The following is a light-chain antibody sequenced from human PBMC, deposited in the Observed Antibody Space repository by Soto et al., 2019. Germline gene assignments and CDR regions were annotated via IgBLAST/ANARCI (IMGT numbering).Light chain of an antibody. J-gene: IGLJ1*01. CDR3: ASWDDSLDGDV. CDR1: SSNIGGNP. Sequence: QSVLTQPSSASGTPGQRVTISCSGSSSNIGGNPVNWFQQLPGTAPKLLVYSKNQRPSGVPDRFSGSKSGTSASLAISGLQSDDEGDYYCASWDDSLDGDVFGCGTKVTV. V-gene: IGLV1-44*01. CDR2: SKN.